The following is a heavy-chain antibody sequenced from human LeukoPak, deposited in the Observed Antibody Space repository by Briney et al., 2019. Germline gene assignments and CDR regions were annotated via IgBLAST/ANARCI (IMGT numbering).Heavy chain of an antibody. CDR1: GGSISSYY. CDR2: IYYSGST. D-gene: IGHD1-26*01. V-gene: IGHV4-59*01. Sequence: PSETLSLTCTVSGGSISSYYWSWIRQPPGKGLEWIGYIYYSGSTNYNPSLKGRVTISVDTSKNQFSLKLSSVTAADTAVYYCARANWELPSPYYYYGMDVWGQGTTVTVSS. J-gene: IGHJ6*02. CDR3: ARANWELPSPYYYYGMDV.